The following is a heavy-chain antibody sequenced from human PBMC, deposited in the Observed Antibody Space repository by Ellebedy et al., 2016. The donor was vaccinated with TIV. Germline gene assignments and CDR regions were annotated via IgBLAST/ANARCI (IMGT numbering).Heavy chain of an antibody. Sequence: GESLKISCVASGFRFQDFHMSWIRQSPEKGLEWISQITSTGSDTNYATSVKGRLTISRDNAKNSLYLQKNSLRAEDTAVYYCAIRGRYWGQGTLVTVSS. CDR3: AIRGRY. CDR2: ITSTGSDT. D-gene: IGHD3-10*01. CDR1: GFRFQDFH. V-gene: IGHV3-11*03. J-gene: IGHJ4*02.